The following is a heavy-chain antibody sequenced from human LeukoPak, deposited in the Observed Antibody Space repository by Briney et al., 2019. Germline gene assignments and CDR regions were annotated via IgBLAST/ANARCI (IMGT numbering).Heavy chain of an antibody. Sequence: WASVKVSCKASGYTFVGYYLHWVRQAPGQGLEWMAWIDPYTGNTHYAQKFQGRITVTRDTSASTTYMELSWLTSDDTARYYCAREYSASEHWGQGTLVTVSS. D-gene: IGHD5-12*01. V-gene: IGHV1-2*02. CDR2: IDPYTGNT. CDR1: GYTFVGYY. J-gene: IGHJ4*02. CDR3: AREYSASEH.